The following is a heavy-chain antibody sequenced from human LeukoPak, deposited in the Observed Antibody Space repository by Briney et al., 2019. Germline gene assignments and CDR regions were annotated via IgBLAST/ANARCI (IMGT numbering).Heavy chain of an antibody. CDR1: GYTFTGYY. D-gene: IGHD2-15*01. CDR2: INPNSGGT. CDR3: ARDLLSYCSGGSCYSEGY. Sequence: GASVKVSCKASGYTFTGYYMHWVRQAPGQGIEWTGWINPNSGGTNYAQKFQGRVTMTRDTSISTAYMELSRLRSDDTAVYYCARDLLSYCSGGSCYSEGYWGQGTLVTVSS. V-gene: IGHV1-2*02. J-gene: IGHJ4*02.